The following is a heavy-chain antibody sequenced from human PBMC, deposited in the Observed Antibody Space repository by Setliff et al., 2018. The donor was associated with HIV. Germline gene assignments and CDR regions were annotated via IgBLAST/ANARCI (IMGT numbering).Heavy chain of an antibody. D-gene: IGHD3-9*01. J-gene: IGHJ4*02. CDR3: AKILTGYYIDY. Sequence: SETLSLTCTVSAYSINSGDYWGWIRQSPGKGLGWIGTISHSGTVYYNPSLESRVTMSVDTSKNQFSLQLSSVTAADTAVYYCAKILTGYYIDYWGQGTPVTVSS. CDR2: ISHSGTV. CDR1: AYSINSGDY. V-gene: IGHV4-38-2*02.